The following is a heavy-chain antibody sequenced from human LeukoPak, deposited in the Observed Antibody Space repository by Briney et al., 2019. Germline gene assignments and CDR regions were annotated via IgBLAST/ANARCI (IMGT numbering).Heavy chain of an antibody. J-gene: IGHJ4*02. CDR2: INPNSGGT. CDR3: ARVESLYCSSASCYDY. V-gene: IGHV1-2*02. D-gene: IGHD2-15*01. Sequence: GASVKVSCKASGYTFTGYYIHWVRQAPGQGLEWMGWINPNSGGTKYAQKFQGRVTMTRDTSISTAYMELNRLISDDTAVYYCARVESLYCSSASCYDYWGQGTLVTVSS. CDR1: GYTFTGYY.